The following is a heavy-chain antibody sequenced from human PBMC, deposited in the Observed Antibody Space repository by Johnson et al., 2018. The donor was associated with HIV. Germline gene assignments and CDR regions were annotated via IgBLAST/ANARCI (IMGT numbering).Heavy chain of an antibody. D-gene: IGHD3-3*01. CDR3: ARPMCTYYNFWSGSNAVEI. J-gene: IGHJ3*02. CDR2: TRYDGSNK. Sequence: QVQLVESGGGVVQPGGSLRLSCAASGFTFSSYGMHWVRQAPGKGLEWVAFTRYDGSNKYYVDSVKGRFTISRDNSKNTLYLQMNSLRPEDTAVYYCARPMCTYYNFWSGSNAVEILGQGTMVTVSA. CDR1: GFTFSSYG. V-gene: IGHV3-30*02.